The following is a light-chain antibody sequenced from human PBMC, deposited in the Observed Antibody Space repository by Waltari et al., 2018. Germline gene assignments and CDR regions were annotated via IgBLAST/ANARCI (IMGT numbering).Light chain of an antibody. CDR1: QSVSSN. V-gene: IGKV3-15*01. J-gene: IGKJ4*01. Sequence: EIVMTHSPATLSVSPGERATLPCRASQSVSSNLAWYQQKPGHAPRLLIYGASTRATGIPARFSGSGSGTEFTLTISSLQSEDFAVYYCQQYNNWPPLTFGGGTKVEIK. CDR3: QQYNNWPPLT. CDR2: GAS.